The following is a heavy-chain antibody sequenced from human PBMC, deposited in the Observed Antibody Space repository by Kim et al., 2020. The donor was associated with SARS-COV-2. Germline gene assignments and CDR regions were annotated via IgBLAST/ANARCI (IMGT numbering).Heavy chain of an antibody. D-gene: IGHD3-22*01. J-gene: IGHJ1*01. Sequence: VKGRITISRDNAKNALYLQMNGLRPEDTAVYYCARAGDYEISGYYEFFHHWGQGALVTVSS. V-gene: IGHV3-74*01. CDR3: ARAGDYEISGYYEFFHH.